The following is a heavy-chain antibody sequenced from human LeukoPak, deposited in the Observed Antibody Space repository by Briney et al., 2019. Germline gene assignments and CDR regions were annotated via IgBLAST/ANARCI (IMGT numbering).Heavy chain of an antibody. CDR3: ARDGPLNSGWYPLDY. V-gene: IGHV1-69*04. D-gene: IGHD6-19*01. CDR1: GGTFSSYA. J-gene: IGHJ4*02. Sequence: SVKVSCKASGGTFSSYAISWVRQAPGQGLEWMGRIIPILGIANYAQKFQGRVTITADKSTSTAYMELSSLRSEDTAVYYCARDGPLNSGWYPLDYWGQGTLVTVSS. CDR2: IIPILGIA.